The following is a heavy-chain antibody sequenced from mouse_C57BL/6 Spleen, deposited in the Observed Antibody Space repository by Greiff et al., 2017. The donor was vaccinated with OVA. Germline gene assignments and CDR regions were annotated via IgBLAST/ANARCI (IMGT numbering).Heavy chain of an antibody. CDR1: GYAFSSSW. V-gene: IGHV1-82*01. CDR2: IYPGDGDT. D-gene: IGHD1-1*01. J-gene: IGHJ2*01. CDR3: ARKVYYYGSSEGYYLDY. Sequence: QVQLQQSGPELVKPGASVKISCKASGYAFSSSWMNWVKQRPGKGLEWIGRIYPGDGDTNYNGRFKGKATLTADKSSSTAYMQLSSLTSEDSAVYFCARKVYYYGSSEGYYLDYWGQGTTLTVSS.